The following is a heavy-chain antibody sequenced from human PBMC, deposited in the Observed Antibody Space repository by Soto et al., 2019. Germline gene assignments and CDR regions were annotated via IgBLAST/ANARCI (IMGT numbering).Heavy chain of an antibody. J-gene: IGHJ5*02. Sequence: PSETLSLTCTVSGGSISSGGYYWSWIRQHPGKGLEWIGYIYYSGSTYYNPSLKSRVTISVDTSKNQFSLKLSSVTAADTAVYYCARAGYDFWSGYYSSWFDPWGQGTLVTVSS. CDR2: IYYSGST. D-gene: IGHD3-3*01. V-gene: IGHV4-31*03. CDR1: GGSISSGGYY. CDR3: ARAGYDFWSGYYSSWFDP.